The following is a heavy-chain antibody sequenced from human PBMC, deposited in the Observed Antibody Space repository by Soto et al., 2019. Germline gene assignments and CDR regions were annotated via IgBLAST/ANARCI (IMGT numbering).Heavy chain of an antibody. J-gene: IGHJ6*02. CDR3: ARTWKIEMFGVTSMSKGLDV. CDR1: GFMFSDYY. V-gene: IGHV3-11*01. CDR2: SSNRDRIT. D-gene: IGHD3-3*01. Sequence: QVQLVESGGGLVKPGRTLRLSCTASGFMFSDYYTTWIRQAPGKGMEWLSCSSNRDRITYYADAVKDRFVVSKDSAKDLVIVHMARLRAEDTAVYFCARTWKIEMFGVTSMSKGLDVWGQGTTVSVSS.